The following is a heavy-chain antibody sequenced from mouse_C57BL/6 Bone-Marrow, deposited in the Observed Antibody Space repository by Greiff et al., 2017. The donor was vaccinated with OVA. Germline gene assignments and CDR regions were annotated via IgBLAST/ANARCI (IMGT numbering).Heavy chain of an antibody. CDR3: ARKPYYYGSSSYYFDY. V-gene: IGHV5-17*01. CDR1: GFTFSDYG. Sequence: EVQGLESGGGLVKPGGSLKLSCAASGFTFSDYGMHWVRQAPEKGLEWVAYISSGSSTIYYADTVKGRFTISRDNAKNTLFLQMTRLRSEDTAMYYCARKPYYYGSSSYYFDYWGQGTTLTVSS. CDR2: ISSGSSTI. D-gene: IGHD1-1*01. J-gene: IGHJ2*01.